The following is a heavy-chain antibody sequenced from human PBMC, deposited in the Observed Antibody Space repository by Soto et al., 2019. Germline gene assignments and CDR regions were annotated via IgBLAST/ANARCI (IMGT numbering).Heavy chain of an antibody. J-gene: IGHJ5*02. V-gene: IGHV1-18*01. D-gene: IGHD3-10*01. CDR1: GYTFTSYG. CDR3: ARAYYGSGSPGGRFDP. Sequence: QVQLVQSGAEVKKPGASVKVSCKASGYTFTSYGISWVRQAPGQGLEWMGWISAYNGNTNYAQKLQGRGTMTTDTSTSTAYMELRRLRSDDTAVYYCARAYYGSGSPGGRFDPWGQGTLVTVSS. CDR2: ISAYNGNT.